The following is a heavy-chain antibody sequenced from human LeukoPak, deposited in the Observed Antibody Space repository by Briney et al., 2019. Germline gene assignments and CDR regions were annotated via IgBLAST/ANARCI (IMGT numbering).Heavy chain of an antibody. CDR2: IIPIFGTA. D-gene: IGHD3-22*01. CDR1: GGTFSSYA. V-gene: IGHV1-69*05. Sequence: SVKVSCKASGGTFSSYAISWVRPAPGQGLEWMGRIIPIFGTANYAQKFQGRVTNTTDESTSTAYMELRRLRSEDTAGYYCARARGYYDSSEYYFDYWGQGTLVTVSS. CDR3: ARARGYYDSSEYYFDY. J-gene: IGHJ4*02.